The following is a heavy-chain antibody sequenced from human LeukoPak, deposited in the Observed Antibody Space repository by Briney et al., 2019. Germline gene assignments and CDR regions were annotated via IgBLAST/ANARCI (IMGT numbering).Heavy chain of an antibody. Sequence: GGSLRLSCAASGFTFTTYWMHWVRQAPGKGLEWVSAISGSGGSTYYADSVKGRFTISRDNSKNTLYLQMNSLRAEDTAVYYCAKEGAGGTTFYSDFDYWGQGTLVTVSS. V-gene: IGHV3-23*01. J-gene: IGHJ4*02. CDR2: ISGSGGST. CDR1: GFTFTTYW. CDR3: AKEGAGGTTFYSDFDY. D-gene: IGHD2/OR15-2a*01.